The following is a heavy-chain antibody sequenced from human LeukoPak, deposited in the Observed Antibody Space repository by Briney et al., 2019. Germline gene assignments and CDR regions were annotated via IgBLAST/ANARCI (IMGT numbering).Heavy chain of an antibody. Sequence: GGSLRLSCAASGFSFSSFAMNWVRQAPGKGLEWVSSISGSGDNTYFADSVQGRFTISRDNSKKTLYLQMDNLRAEDTAVYYCAKERWGSTRPNWFDSWGRGTLVTVSS. CDR3: AKERWGSTRPNWFDS. J-gene: IGHJ5*01. D-gene: IGHD3-16*01. CDR2: ISGSGDNT. CDR1: GFSFSSFA. V-gene: IGHV3-23*01.